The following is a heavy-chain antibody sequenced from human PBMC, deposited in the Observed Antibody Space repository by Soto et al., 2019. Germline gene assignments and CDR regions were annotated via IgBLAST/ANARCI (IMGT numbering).Heavy chain of an antibody. CDR1: GGTFISYA. Sequence: ASVTVSCQASGGTFISYAIGWVRQAPGQGLEWMGGIIPIFGTANYAQKFQGRVTITADESTSTAYMELSSLRSEDTAVYYCARDRVRYYDSSGPSKTYYFDYWGQGTLVTVSS. J-gene: IGHJ4*02. CDR3: ARDRVRYYDSSGPSKTYYFDY. CDR2: IIPIFGTA. D-gene: IGHD3-22*01. V-gene: IGHV1-69*13.